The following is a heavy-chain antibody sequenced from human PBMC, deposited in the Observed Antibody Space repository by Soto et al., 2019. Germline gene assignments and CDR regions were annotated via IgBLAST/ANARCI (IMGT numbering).Heavy chain of an antibody. J-gene: IGHJ4*02. V-gene: IGHV4-59*08. Sequence: QVQLQESGPGLVKPSETLSLTCSVSGGSIGSYYWSWIRQPPGKGLEWIGYIYYSGSTNYNPSHKSRVTMSVDKAKNQLSLKLSSVTAADTAVYYCAGGGCRQIDYWGEGTLVTVSS. CDR2: IYYSGST. D-gene: IGHD2-15*01. CDR3: AGGGCRQIDY. CDR1: GGSIGSYY.